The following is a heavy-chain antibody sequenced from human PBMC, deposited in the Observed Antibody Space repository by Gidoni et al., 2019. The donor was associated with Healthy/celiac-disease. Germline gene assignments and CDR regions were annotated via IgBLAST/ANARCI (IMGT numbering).Heavy chain of an antibody. J-gene: IGHJ4*02. V-gene: IGHV3-53*01. D-gene: IGHD6-19*01. CDR1: GFTVSSNY. CDR2: IYSGGST. Sequence: EVQLVESGGGLIQPGGSLRPSCAASGFTVSSNYMSWVRQAPGKGLEWVSVIYSGGSTDDADSVKCRFTISRDNSKNTLYLKMNSLRAEDTAVYYCARDHAYSSAGYWGQGTLVTVSS. CDR3: ARDHAYSSAGY.